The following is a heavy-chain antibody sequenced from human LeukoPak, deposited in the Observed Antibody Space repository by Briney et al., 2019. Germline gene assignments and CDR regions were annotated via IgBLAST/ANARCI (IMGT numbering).Heavy chain of an antibody. CDR1: GGSISSSSYY. V-gene: IGHV4-39*07. J-gene: IGHJ5*02. CDR2: IYYSGST. Sequence: PSETLSLTCTVSGGSISSSSYYWGWIRQPPGKGLEWIGSIYYSGSTYYNPSLKSRVTISVDTSKNQFSLKLSSVTAADTAVYYCAREGIAAAGGGWFDPWGQGTLVTVSS. D-gene: IGHD6-13*01. CDR3: AREGIAAAGGGWFDP.